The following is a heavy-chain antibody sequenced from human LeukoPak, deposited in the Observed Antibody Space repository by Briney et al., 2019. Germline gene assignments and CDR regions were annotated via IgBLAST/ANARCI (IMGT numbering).Heavy chain of an antibody. V-gene: IGHV1-69*05. J-gene: IGHJ5*02. CDR2: NIPIFGTA. CDR1: GGTFSSYA. Sequence: SVKVSCKASGGTFSSYAISWVRQAPGQGLEWMGGNIPIFGTANYAQKFQGRVTITTDESTSTAYMELSSLRSEDTAVYYCARAVSKYDFWSGYSNWFDPWGQGTLVTVSS. D-gene: IGHD3-3*01. CDR3: ARAVSKYDFWSGYSNWFDP.